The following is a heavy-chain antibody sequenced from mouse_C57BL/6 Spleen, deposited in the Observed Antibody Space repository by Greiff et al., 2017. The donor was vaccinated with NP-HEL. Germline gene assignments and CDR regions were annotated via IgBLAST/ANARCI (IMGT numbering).Heavy chain of an antibody. V-gene: IGHV5-9-1*02. CDR2: ISSGGDYI. Sequence: DVMLVESGEGLVKPGGSLKLSCAASGFTFSSYAMSWVRQTPEKRLEWVAYISSGGDYIYYADTEKGRFTISRDNARNTLYLQMSSLKSEDTAMYYCTSGGSGYEDYYAMDYWGQGTSVTVSS. CDR1: GFTFSSYA. J-gene: IGHJ4*01. D-gene: IGHD3-2*02. CDR3: TSGGSGYEDYYAMDY.